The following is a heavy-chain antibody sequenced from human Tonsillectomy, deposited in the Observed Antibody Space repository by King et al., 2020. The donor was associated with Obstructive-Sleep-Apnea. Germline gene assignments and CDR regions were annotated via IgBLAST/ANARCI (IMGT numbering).Heavy chain of an antibody. V-gene: IGHV6-1*01. CDR1: GDSVSNNTAV. J-gene: IGHJ5*02. CDR2: TYYRSKWFN. Sequence: VQLQQSGPGLVKPSQTLSLTCAISGDSVSNNTAVWNWIRQSPSRGLEWLGRTYYRSKWFNEYAESVKSRITINPDTSKNQFSLQLNSVTPGDTAVYYCAGARSYYNTWGQGTLVTVSS. CDR3: AGARSYYNT. D-gene: IGHD3-22*01.